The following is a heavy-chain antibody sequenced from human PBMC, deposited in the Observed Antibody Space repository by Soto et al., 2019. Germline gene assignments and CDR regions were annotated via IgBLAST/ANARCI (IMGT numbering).Heavy chain of an antibody. D-gene: IGHD2-15*01. J-gene: IGHJ4*02. V-gene: IGHV3-15*01. CDR3: TTVTVVDVHSDY. CDR1: GFTFSNAW. CDR2: VKSKADGGTA. Sequence: VGSLRLSCAASGFTFSNAWMSWVRQAPGKGLEWVGRVKSKADGGTADYPAPVKGRFTISRDDSENTLYLQMNSLKAEDTAVYYCTTVTVVDVHSDYWGQGTLVTVSS.